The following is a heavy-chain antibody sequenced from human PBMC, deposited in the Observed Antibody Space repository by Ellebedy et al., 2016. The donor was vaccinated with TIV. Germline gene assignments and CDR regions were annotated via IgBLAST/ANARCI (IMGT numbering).Heavy chain of an antibody. D-gene: IGHD5-18*01. J-gene: IGHJ4*02. Sequence: ASVKVSCKASGCTFTTYDINWVRQATGQGLEWMGWMNPNSGNTDYAQKFQDRVIMTRNTSISTAYMELYSLTSEDTAVYYCARGGYSYPEDFDFWGQGSLVTVSS. CDR3: ARGGYSYPEDFDF. V-gene: IGHV1-8*01. CDR1: GCTFTTYD. CDR2: MNPNSGNT.